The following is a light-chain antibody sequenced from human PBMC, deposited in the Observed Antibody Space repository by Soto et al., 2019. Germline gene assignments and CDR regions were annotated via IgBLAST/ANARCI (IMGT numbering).Light chain of an antibody. Sequence: QSALTQPASVSGSPGQSITISCTGTSSDVGGYNYVSWYQQHPGKAPKLMIYVVSYRPSGVSDRFSGSKSGNTAYLTISGLQSEDEADYYCDSYTSGSSYVFGTGTKLTVL. CDR3: DSYTSGSSYV. CDR2: VVS. V-gene: IGLV2-14*01. J-gene: IGLJ1*01. CDR1: SSDVGGYNY.